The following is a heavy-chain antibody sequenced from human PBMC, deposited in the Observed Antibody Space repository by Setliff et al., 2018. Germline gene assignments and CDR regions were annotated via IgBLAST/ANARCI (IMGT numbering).Heavy chain of an antibody. V-gene: IGHV5-51*01. D-gene: IGHD3-22*01. CDR1: GYSFTSYW. CDR2: IYPGDSDT. Sequence: GESLKISCKGSGYSFTSYWIGWVRQMPGKGLEWMGIIYPGDSDTRYSPSFQGQVTISADKSISTAYLQWSSLKASDTAMYYCARQARGHYYDSSGYYRASPGYYYMDVWGKGTTVTVSS. CDR3: ARQARGHYYDSSGYYRASPGYYYMDV. J-gene: IGHJ6*03.